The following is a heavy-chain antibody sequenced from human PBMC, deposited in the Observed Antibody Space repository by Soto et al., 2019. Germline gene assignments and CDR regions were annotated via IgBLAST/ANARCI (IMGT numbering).Heavy chain of an antibody. J-gene: IGHJ5*02. Sequence: ASVKVSCKASGYTFTSYGISWVRQAPGQGLEWMGWISAYNSNTNYAQKLQGRVTMTTDTSTSTAYMELRSLRSDDTAVYYCARDRYTNYVNYFDPWGQGTLVTV. D-gene: IGHD2-2*02. CDR2: ISAYNSNT. V-gene: IGHV1-18*01. CDR1: GYTFTSYG. CDR3: ARDRYTNYVNYFDP.